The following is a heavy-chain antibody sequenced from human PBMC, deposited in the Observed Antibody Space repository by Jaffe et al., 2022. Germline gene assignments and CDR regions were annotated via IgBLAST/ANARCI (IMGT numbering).Heavy chain of an antibody. V-gene: IGHV3-43*01. D-gene: IGHD5-12*01. Sequence: EVQLVESGGVVVQPGGSLRLSCAASGFTFDDYTMHWVRQAPGKGLEWVSLISWDGGSTYYADSVKGRFTISRDNSKNSLYLQMNSLRTEDTALYYCAKDKWEYSGFPRGYFDYWGQGTLVTVSS. CDR3: AKDKWEYSGFPRGYFDY. CDR1: GFTFDDYT. J-gene: IGHJ4*02. CDR2: ISWDGGST.